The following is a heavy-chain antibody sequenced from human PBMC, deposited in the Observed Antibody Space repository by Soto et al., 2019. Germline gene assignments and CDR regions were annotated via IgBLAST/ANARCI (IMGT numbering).Heavy chain of an antibody. CDR1: GFTFSSYS. D-gene: IGHD2-8*02. Sequence: PGGSLRLSCAASGFTFSSYSMNWVRQAPGKGLEWVSSISSTSGHIYYADSVKGRFTISRDNANNSLFLQMNSLRAEDTAVYYCSRDLHVTSTGPNFDYWGQGTLVTVSS. CDR2: ISSTSGHI. CDR3: SRDLHVTSTGPNFDY. J-gene: IGHJ4*02. V-gene: IGHV3-21*01.